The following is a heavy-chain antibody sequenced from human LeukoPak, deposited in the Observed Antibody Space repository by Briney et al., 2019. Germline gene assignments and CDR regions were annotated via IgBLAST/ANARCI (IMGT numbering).Heavy chain of an antibody. J-gene: IGHJ5*02. CDR3: ARGGYYGSGNDFRFDP. D-gene: IGHD3-10*01. CDR2: IYTSGST. V-gene: IGHV4-61*02. Sequence: SQTLSLTCTVSGGSISSGSYFWSWIRQPAGKELEWIGRIYTSGSTTYNPSLKSRVTVSVDTSKNQFSLKLNSVTAADTAVYYCARGGYYGSGNDFRFDPWGQGTLVTVSS. CDR1: GGSISSGSYF.